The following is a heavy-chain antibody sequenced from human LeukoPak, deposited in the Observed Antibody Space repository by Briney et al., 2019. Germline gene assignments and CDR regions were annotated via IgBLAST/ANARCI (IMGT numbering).Heavy chain of an antibody. CDR3: PSLGFGELLQENWFDP. V-gene: IGHV1-2*06. D-gene: IGHD3-10*01. CDR1: GYTFTGYY. J-gene: IGHJ5*02. CDR2: INPNSGGT. Sequence: ASVKVSCKASGYTFTGYYMHWVRQAPGQGLEWMGRINPNSGGTNYAQKFQGRVTMTRDMSISTAYMELSRLRSDDTAVYYCPSLGFGELLQENWFDPWGQGTLVTVSS.